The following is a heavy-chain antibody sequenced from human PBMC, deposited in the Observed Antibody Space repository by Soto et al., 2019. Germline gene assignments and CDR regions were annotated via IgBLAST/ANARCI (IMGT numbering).Heavy chain of an antibody. CDR1: GGTISSYY. J-gene: IGHJ4*02. Sequence: ASETLSLTCTVSGGTISSYYWSWIRQPPGKGLEWIGYIYYSGSTNYNPSLKSRVTISVDTSKNQFSLKLSSVTAADTAVYYCARRGYCSSTSCYWRRPEDEYYFDYWGQGTLVTVSS. CDR3: ARRGYCSSTSCYWRRPEDEYYFDY. D-gene: IGHD2-2*01. CDR2: IYYSGST. V-gene: IGHV4-59*08.